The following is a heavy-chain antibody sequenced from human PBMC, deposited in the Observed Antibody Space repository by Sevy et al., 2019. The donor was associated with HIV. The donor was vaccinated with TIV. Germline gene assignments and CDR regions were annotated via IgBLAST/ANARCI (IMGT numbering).Heavy chain of an antibody. CDR1: GGSISSSTYY. V-gene: IGHV4-39*01. D-gene: IGHD6-19*01. CDR2: IYYSGST. J-gene: IGHJ4*02. CDR3: ARHGGIAVATLDY. Sequence: SETLSLTCTVSGGSISSSTYYWGWIRQPPGKGLEWIASIYYSGSTYYNVSLESRVTISVDMSKNQFSLRLSSVTAADTAVYYCARHGGIAVATLDYWGQGTLVTASS.